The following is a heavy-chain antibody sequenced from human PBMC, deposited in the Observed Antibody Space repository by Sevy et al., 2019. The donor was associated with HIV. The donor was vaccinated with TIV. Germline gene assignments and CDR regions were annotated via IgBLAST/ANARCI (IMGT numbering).Heavy chain of an antibody. V-gene: IGHV3-48*03. CDR1: GFTFSSYE. Sequence: GGSLRLSCAASGFTFSSYEMNWVRQAPGKGLEWVSYISNSGSTIYYSDSVKGRFTISRDNAKNSLYLQMNSLRVEDTAVNYCARDLPPSATTVAHFDYWGRGTLVTVSS. D-gene: IGHD4-17*01. CDR3: ARDLPPSATTVAHFDY. J-gene: IGHJ4*02. CDR2: ISNSGSTI.